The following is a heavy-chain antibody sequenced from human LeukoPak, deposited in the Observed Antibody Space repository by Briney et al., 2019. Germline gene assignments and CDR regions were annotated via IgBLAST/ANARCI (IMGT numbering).Heavy chain of an antibody. CDR1: GFTFSSYA. Sequence: PGGSLRLSCAASGFTFSSYAMHWVRQAPGKGLEWVAVISYDGSNKYYADSVKGRFTISRDNSKNTLYLQMNSLRAEDTAVYYCARGAFGSSWYGACDYWGQGTLVTVSP. CDR2: ISYDGSNK. J-gene: IGHJ4*02. CDR3: ARGAFGSSWYGACDY. V-gene: IGHV3-30*04. D-gene: IGHD6-13*01.